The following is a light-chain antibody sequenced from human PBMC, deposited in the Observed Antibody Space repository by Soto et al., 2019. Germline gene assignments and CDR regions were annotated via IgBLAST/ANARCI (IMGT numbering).Light chain of an antibody. Sequence: QSVLTQQPSVSGAPGQRVTISCTGSSSNIGAGYDVHWYQQLPGTAPKLLIYDNSNRPSGVPDRFSGSKSGTSASLAITGLQAEDEADYYCQSYDSSLSGFVVFGGGTKLTVL. CDR2: DNS. J-gene: IGLJ2*01. V-gene: IGLV1-40*01. CDR3: QSYDSSLSGFVV. CDR1: SSNIGAGYD.